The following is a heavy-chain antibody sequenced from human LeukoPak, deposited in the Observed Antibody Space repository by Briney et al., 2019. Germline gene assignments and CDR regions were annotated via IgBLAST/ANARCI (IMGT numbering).Heavy chain of an antibody. CDR3: AKLREWELPDLFDY. D-gene: IGHD1-26*01. J-gene: IGHJ4*02. Sequence: GGSLRLSCAASGFTFSRYSMSWVRQAPGKGLEWGSGISGSGGSRFYTDSGKGRFTISRDNSKNTLYLQMNSLRAEDTAVYYCAKLREWELPDLFDYWGQGTLVTVSS. CDR1: GFTFSRYS. CDR2: ISGSGGSR. V-gene: IGHV3-23*01.